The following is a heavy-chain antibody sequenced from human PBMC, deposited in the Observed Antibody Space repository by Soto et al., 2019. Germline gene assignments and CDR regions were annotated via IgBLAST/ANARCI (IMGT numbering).Heavy chain of an antibody. V-gene: IGHV2-5*02. D-gene: IGHD2-15*01. Sequence: QITLKESGPTLVKPTQTLTLTCTFSGFSLGTHGVAVGWVRQPAGKALEWLALIYWDDDKYYSASLNSRLTITKDTSKNQVVLTMTSMDPVDTGTYSCAHAMLYCTGSSCSTYFDSWGQGTLVTVSS. CDR2: IYWDDDK. CDR1: GFSLGTHGVA. CDR3: AHAMLYCTGSSCSTYFDS. J-gene: IGHJ4*02.